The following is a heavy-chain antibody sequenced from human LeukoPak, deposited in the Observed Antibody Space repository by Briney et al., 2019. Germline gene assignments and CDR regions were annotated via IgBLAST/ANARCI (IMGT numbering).Heavy chain of an antibody. D-gene: IGHD6-19*01. CDR2: TYYRSKWYN. CDR3: ARSEWLDHAFDI. CDR1: GYSVSSNSAA. V-gene: IGHV6-1*01. J-gene: IGHJ3*02. Sequence: SQTLSLTCAISGYSVSSNSAAWNWIRQSPSRGLEWLGRTYYRSKWYNDYALSVKSRITINPDTSKNQFSLQLNSVTPEDTAVYYCARSEWLDHAFDIWGQGTMVTVSS.